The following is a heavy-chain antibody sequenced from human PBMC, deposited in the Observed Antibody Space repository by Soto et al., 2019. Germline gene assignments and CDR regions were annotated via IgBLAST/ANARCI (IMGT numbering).Heavy chain of an antibody. CDR3: AHEHYDSRRGFDP. D-gene: IGHD3-3*01. CDR2: IYWDDDT. CDR1: GFSFTTSGVG. V-gene: IGHV2-5*02. J-gene: IGHJ5*02. Sequence: QITLKESGPTLVKPTQPLTLTCTFSGFSFTTSGVGVGWIRQPPGKALEWLGIIYWDDDTRYSPSLRYRLTLNKDTSKNQVVLTMTNMHPLDTATYYCAHEHYDSRRGFDPWGQGTLVTVSS.